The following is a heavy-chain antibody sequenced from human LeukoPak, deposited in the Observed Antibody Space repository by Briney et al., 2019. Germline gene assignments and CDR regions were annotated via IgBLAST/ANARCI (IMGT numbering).Heavy chain of an antibody. CDR2: INPSGGST. CDR3: ARDGGYSSSWYDYYYYMDV. V-gene: IGHV1-46*01. J-gene: IGHJ6*03. D-gene: IGHD6-13*01. Sequence: ASVRVSCKASGYTFTSYYMHWVRQAPGQGLEWMGIINPSGGSTSYAQKFQGRVTMTRNTSTSTVYMELSSLRSEDTAVYYCARDGGYSSSWYDYYYYMDVWGKGTTVTVSS. CDR1: GYTFTSYY.